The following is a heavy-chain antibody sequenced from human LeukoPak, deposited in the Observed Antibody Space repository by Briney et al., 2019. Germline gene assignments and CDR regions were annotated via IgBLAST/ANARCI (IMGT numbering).Heavy chain of an antibody. CDR3: ARDSAVTRFDY. CDR2: IYYSGNT. V-gene: IGHV4-59*01. Sequence: PSETLSLTCTVSGGSMSSYYWSWIRQPPGKGLEWIGYIYYSGNTNYNPSLKSRVTISVDTSKNQFSLKLSSVTAADTAVYYCARDSAVTRFDYSGQGTLLAVSS. D-gene: IGHD2-2*01. CDR1: GGSMSSYY. J-gene: IGHJ4*02.